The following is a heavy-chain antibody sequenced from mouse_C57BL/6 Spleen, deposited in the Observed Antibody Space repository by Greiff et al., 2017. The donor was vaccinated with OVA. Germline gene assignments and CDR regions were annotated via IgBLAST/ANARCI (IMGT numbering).Heavy chain of an antibody. CDR1: GYAFSSSW. CDR2: IYPGDGDT. CDR3: ARDYYGFDY. D-gene: IGHD1-1*01. J-gene: IGHJ2*01. V-gene: IGHV1-82*01. Sequence: VQLQQSRPELVKPGASVKISCKASGYAFSSSWMNWVKQRPGKGLEWIGRIYPGDGDTNYNGKFKGKATLTADKSSSTAYMQLSSLTSEDSAVYFCARDYYGFDYWGQGTTLTVSS.